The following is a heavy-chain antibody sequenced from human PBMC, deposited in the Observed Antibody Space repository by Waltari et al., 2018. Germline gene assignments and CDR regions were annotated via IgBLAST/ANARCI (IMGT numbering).Heavy chain of an antibody. CDR3: ARRGYSGYDEGSYYFDY. CDR1: GYSFTSYW. V-gene: IGHV5-51*01. J-gene: IGHJ4*02. D-gene: IGHD5-12*01. CDR2: ISPVESVT. Sequence: EVQLVQSGAEVKKPGESLKISCKGSGYSFTSYWIGWVRQMPGKGLEWMGVISPVESVTRDSPSFQGQVTISADKSISTAYLQWSSLKASDTAMYYCARRGYSGYDEGSYYFDYWGQGTLVTVSA.